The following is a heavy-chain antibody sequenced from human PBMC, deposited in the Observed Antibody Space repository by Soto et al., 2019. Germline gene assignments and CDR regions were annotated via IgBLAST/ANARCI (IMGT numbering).Heavy chain of an antibody. CDR2: ISIKPNNFAT. D-gene: IGHD5-18*01. J-gene: IGHJ4*02. CDR1: GFTFHGST. V-gene: IGHV3-73*02. Sequence: DAQVEESGGGLVQPGESLKLSCVGSGFTFHGSTMHWVRQASGKGLEWIGLISIKPNNFATVYAASVTGRFTISRDNAKRSLYLQMNSLRAEDTAVYYCARDFYGGYTYGPGDYWGQGALVAVSS. CDR3: ARDFYGGYTYGPGDY.